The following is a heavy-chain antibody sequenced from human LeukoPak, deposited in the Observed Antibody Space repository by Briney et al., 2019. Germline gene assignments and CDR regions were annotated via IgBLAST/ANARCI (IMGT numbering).Heavy chain of an antibody. CDR3: AREGDSSRTYYDILTGYLPPSFDY. V-gene: IGHV3-21*01. D-gene: IGHD3-9*01. Sequence: GGSLRLSCAASGFTFRSYVMKWVRQAPGKGLEWVSSISSSSSYIYYADSVKGRFTISRDNAKNSLYLQMNSLRAEDTAVYYCAREGDSSRTYYDILTGYLPPSFDYWGQGTLVTVSS. CDR1: GFTFRSYV. J-gene: IGHJ4*02. CDR2: ISSSSSYI.